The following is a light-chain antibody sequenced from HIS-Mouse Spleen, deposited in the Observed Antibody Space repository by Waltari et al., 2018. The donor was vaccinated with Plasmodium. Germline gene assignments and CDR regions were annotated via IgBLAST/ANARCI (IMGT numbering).Light chain of an antibody. CDR2: EVS. V-gene: IGLV2-14*01. J-gene: IGLJ2*01. Sequence: QSALTQPASVSGSPGQSITISCTGPSSDVGGYHYFSWYQQHPGKAPKHMIYEVSNRPSGVSNRFSGSKSGNTASLTISGLQAEDEADYYCSSYTSSSTLVFGGGTKLTVL. CDR1: SSDVGGYHY. CDR3: SSYTSSSTLV.